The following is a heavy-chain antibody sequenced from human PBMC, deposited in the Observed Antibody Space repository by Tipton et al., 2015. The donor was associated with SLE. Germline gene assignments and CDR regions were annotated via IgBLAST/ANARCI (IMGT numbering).Heavy chain of an antibody. CDR3: ARHRFGDPYFFDY. V-gene: IGHV4-30-2*01. CDR1: GASISGGGYS. CDR2: IYHSGST. Sequence: TLSLTCTVSGASISGGGYSWNWIRQPPGKGLEWIGYIYHSGSTYYNPSLKSRVTISLDTSKNQFSLRLSSATAADTAVYYCARHRFGDPYFFDYWGQGTLVTVSS. J-gene: IGHJ4*02. D-gene: IGHD4-17*01.